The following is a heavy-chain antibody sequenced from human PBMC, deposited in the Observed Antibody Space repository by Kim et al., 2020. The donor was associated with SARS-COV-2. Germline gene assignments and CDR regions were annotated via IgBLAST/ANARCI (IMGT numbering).Heavy chain of an antibody. J-gene: IGHJ6*02. D-gene: IGHD6-13*01. V-gene: IGHV3-9*01. CDR2: ISWNSGII. CDR1: GFTFDDYA. CDR3: ARGEAGQQRHHYYYSSMDV. Sequence: GGSLRLSCAASGFTFDDYAMHWVRQAPGKGLEWVSGISWNSGIIGYADSVKGRFTISRDNAKNSLYLQMNSLRAEDTALYYCARGEAGQQRHHYYYSSMDVRGQGTTVTVSS.